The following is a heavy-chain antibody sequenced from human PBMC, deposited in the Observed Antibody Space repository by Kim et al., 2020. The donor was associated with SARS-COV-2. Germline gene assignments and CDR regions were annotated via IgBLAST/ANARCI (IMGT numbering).Heavy chain of an antibody. J-gene: IGHJ4*02. Sequence: ASVKVSCKTSGYTFRIYGIHWVRQAPGQRLEWMGWINTGNGDTKYSQTLQGRVTITRDSSATTVYMELTSLTSGDTAVYYCARDLWSRQFDYWGQGTLVTVSS. D-gene: IGHD3-10*01. CDR2: INTGNGDT. CDR1: GYTFRIYG. CDR3: ARDLWSRQFDY. V-gene: IGHV1-3*04.